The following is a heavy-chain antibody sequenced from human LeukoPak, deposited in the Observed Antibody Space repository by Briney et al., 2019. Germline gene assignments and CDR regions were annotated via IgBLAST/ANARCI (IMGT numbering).Heavy chain of an antibody. J-gene: IGHJ4*02. CDR3: ARGGRGYSYGLFDY. Sequence: SETLSLTCAVYGGSFSGYYWSWIRQPPGKGLEWIGEINHSGSTNYSPSLKRRVTISVDTSENQSSLKLSSVTAADTAVYYCARGGRGYSYGLFDYWGQGTLVTVSS. V-gene: IGHV4-34*01. D-gene: IGHD5-18*01. CDR1: GGSFSGYY. CDR2: INHSGST.